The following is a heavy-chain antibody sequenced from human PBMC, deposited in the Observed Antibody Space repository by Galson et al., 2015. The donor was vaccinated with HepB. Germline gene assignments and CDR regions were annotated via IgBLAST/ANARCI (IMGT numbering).Heavy chain of an antibody. CDR1: GLSLSTIGVG. CDR2: MYWDDDK. CDR3: ARIKRGLYYYYGMDV. J-gene: IGHJ6*02. D-gene: IGHD2-15*01. V-gene: IGHV2-5*02. Sequence: PALVKPTQTLTLTCTLSGLSLSTIGVGVGWIRQPPGKALEWLAVMYWDDDKRYSPSLKSRLTITQDTSRNQVVLTMTNMDPVDTATYYCARIKRGLYYYYGMDVWGQGTTVTVSS.